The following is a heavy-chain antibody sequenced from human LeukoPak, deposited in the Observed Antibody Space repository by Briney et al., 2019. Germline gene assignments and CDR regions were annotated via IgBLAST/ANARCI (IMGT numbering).Heavy chain of an antibody. D-gene: IGHD1-26*01. Sequence: GGSLRLSCAASGFAVSSNHMNWVRQAPGKGLEWVSVIFNGGSTYYADSVKGRFTISRDNSKNTLYLQMNSLRAEDTAVYYCATSIVGLTYDEHFQHWGQGTLVTVSS. CDR3: ATSIVGLTYDEHFQH. CDR2: IFNGGST. J-gene: IGHJ1*01. CDR1: GFAVSSNH. V-gene: IGHV3-53*01.